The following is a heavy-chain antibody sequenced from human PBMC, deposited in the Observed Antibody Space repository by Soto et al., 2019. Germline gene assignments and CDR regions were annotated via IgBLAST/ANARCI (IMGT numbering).Heavy chain of an antibody. D-gene: IGHD2-15*01. J-gene: IGHJ4*02. CDR3: ARVEVVITRGALDY. CDR2: IYYRGST. Sequence: SETLSLTCNVPGDSISRGGYYLSWVRQHPGKGLEWLGYIYYRGSTYYNPSLKSRVHISVDTSKNHFSLRLSSVTAADTAVYYCARVEVVITRGALDYWGPGTLVTVSS. V-gene: IGHV4-31*03. CDR1: GDSISRGGYY.